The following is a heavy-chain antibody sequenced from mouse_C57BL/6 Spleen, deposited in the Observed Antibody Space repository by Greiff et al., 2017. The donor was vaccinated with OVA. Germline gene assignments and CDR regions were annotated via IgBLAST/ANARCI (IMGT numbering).Heavy chain of an antibody. V-gene: IGHV1-81*01. J-gene: IGHJ4*01. Sequence: QVQLQQSGAELARPGASVKLSCKASGYTFTSYGIRWVKQRTGQGLEWIGEIYPRSGNTYYNEKFKGKATLTADKSSSTAYMELRSLTSEASAVYFCAGGYYYGSSLYYAMDYWGQGTSVTVSS. CDR3: AGGYYYGSSLYYAMDY. D-gene: IGHD1-1*01. CDR1: GYTFTSYG. CDR2: IYPRSGNT.